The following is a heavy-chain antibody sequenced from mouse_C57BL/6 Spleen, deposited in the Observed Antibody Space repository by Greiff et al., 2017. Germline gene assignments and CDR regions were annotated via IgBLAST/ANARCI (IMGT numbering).Heavy chain of an antibody. CDR3: ARRDSNYDYYARDY. D-gene: IGHD2-5*01. CDR1: GYTFTSYG. Sequence: QVQLQQSGAELARPGASVKLSCKASGYTFTSYGISWVKQRTGQGLEWIGEIYPRSGNTYYNEKFKGKATLTADKSSSTAYMELRSLTSEDSAVXFCARRDSNYDYYARDYWGQGTSVTVSS. J-gene: IGHJ4*01. V-gene: IGHV1-81*01. CDR2: IYPRSGNT.